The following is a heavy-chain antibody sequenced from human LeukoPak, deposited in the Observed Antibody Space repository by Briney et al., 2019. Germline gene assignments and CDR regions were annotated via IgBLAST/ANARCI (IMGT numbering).Heavy chain of an antibody. CDR1: GFTFSSYA. V-gene: IGHV4-31*02. D-gene: IGHD4-17*01. CDR2: IYYSGST. J-gene: IGHJ4*02. Sequence: LRLSCAASGFTFSSYAMSWVRQAPGKGLEWIGYIYYSGSTYYNPSLKSRVTISVDTSKNQFSLKLSSVAAADTAVYYCARDYGDYFDYWGQGTLVTVSS. CDR3: ARDYGDYFDY.